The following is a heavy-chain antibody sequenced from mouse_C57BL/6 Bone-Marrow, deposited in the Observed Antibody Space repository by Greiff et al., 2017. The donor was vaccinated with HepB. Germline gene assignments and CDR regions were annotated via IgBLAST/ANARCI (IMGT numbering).Heavy chain of an antibody. CDR3: ATPPMITTGGKLYAMDY. CDR2: INPNYGTT. Sequence: VQLQQSGPELVKPGASVKISCKASGYSFTDYNMNWVKQSNGKSLEWIGVINPNYGTTSYNQKFKGKATLPVDQSSSTAYMQLNSLTSEDSAVYYCATPPMITTGGKLYAMDYWGQGTSVTVSS. J-gene: IGHJ4*01. CDR1: GYSFTDYN. V-gene: IGHV1-39*01. D-gene: IGHD2-4*01.